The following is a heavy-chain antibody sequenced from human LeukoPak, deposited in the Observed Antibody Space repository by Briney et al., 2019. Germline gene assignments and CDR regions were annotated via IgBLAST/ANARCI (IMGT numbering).Heavy chain of an antibody. Sequence: PSETLSLTCTVSGGSISSSSYYWGWIRQPPGQGLEWIGSIYYSGSTYYNPSLKSRVTISVDTSKNQFSLKLSSVTAADTAVYYCARQDIAAAGAFDYWGQGTLVTVSS. V-gene: IGHV4-39*01. CDR2: IYYSGST. J-gene: IGHJ4*02. CDR3: ARQDIAAAGAFDY. CDR1: GGSISSSSYY. D-gene: IGHD6-13*01.